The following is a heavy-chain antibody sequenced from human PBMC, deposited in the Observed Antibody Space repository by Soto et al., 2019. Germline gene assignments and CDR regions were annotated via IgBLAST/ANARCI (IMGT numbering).Heavy chain of an antibody. Sequence: SSETLSLTCTVSGGSISSYYWSWIRQPPGKGLEWIGYIYYSGSTNYNPSLKSRVTISVDTSKNQFSLKLSSVTAADTAVYYCARSTITIFGVVITSNWFDPWGQGTLVTVSS. CDR1: GGSISSYY. J-gene: IGHJ5*02. V-gene: IGHV4-59*01. CDR2: IYYSGST. D-gene: IGHD3-3*01. CDR3: ARSTITIFGVVITSNWFDP.